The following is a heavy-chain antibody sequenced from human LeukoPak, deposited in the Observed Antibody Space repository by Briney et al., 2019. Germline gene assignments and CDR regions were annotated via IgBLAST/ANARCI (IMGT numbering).Heavy chain of an antibody. Sequence: GASVKVSCKASGYTFTSYDINWVRQATGQGLEWMGWMNPNSGNTGYAQKFQGRVTMTRDTSISTAYTELSRLRSDDTAVYYCASEAYCGGDCPPVPWGQGTLVTVSS. CDR2: MNPNSGNT. D-gene: IGHD2-21*02. J-gene: IGHJ5*02. CDR1: GYTFTSYD. CDR3: ASEAYCGGDCPPVP. V-gene: IGHV1-8*01.